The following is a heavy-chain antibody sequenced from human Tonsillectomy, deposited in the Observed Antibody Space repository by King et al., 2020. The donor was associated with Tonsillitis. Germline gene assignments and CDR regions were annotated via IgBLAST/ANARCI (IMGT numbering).Heavy chain of an antibody. J-gene: IGHJ6*02. D-gene: IGHD6-13*01. CDR3: ARGAAAAGTFAMDV. CDR2: ISGSSQYI. Sequence: VQLVESGGGLVKPGGSLRLSCAASGITFSTYSMNWVRQAPGKGLEWVSSISGSSQYIYYADSVKGRFTISRDNAKNSLFLQMNSLRVEDTAVYYCARGAAAAGTFAMDVWGQGTTVTVSS. V-gene: IGHV3-21*01. CDR1: GITFSTYS.